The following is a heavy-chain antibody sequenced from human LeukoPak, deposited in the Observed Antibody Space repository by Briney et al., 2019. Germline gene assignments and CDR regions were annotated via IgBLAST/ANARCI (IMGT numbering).Heavy chain of an antibody. CDR2: IYPGDSDT. CDR1: GYSFTGYW. Sequence: GESLKISCKGSGYSFTGYWIGWVRQMPGKGLEWMGIIYPGDSDTRYSPSFQGQVTVSADKSISTAYLQWSSLKASDTAMYYCARQSSGWSTDAFDIWSQGTMVTVSS. J-gene: IGHJ3*02. D-gene: IGHD6-19*01. CDR3: ARQSSGWSTDAFDI. V-gene: IGHV5-51*01.